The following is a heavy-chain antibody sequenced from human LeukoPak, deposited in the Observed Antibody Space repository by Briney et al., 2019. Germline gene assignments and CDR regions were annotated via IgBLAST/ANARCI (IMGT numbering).Heavy chain of an antibody. V-gene: IGHV1-58*01. CDR3: AANWNDAGNWFDP. CDR2: IVVGSGNT. D-gene: IGHD1-1*01. CDR1: GFTFTSSA. Sequence: SVKVSCKASGFTFTSSAVQWVRQARGQRLEWIGWIVVGSGNTNYAQKFQERVAITRDMSTSTAYMELSSLRSEDTAVYYCAANWNDAGNWFDPWGQGTLVTVSS. J-gene: IGHJ5*02.